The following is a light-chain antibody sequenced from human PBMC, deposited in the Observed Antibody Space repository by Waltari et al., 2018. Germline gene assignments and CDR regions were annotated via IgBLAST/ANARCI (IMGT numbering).Light chain of an antibody. CDR2: TAS. CDR3: QQSYSIPLT. Sequence: DIQMTQSPSSLSASVGDRVTITCRASETIRIYLNWYQQKPGKAPKLLISTASRLQSGVPSRFSGSGSGTDFTLTISTLQHEDFATYYCQQSYSIPLTFGGGTKVEIK. J-gene: IGKJ4*01. CDR1: ETIRIY. V-gene: IGKV1-39*01.